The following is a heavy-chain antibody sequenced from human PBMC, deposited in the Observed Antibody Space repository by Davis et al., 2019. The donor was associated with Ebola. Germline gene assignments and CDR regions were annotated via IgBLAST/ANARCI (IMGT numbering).Heavy chain of an antibody. CDR2: INHSGST. CDR3: ARGGYSSSWYF. Sequence: MPSETLSLTCTVSGGSISSSSYYWGWIRQPPGKGLEWIGEINHSGSTNYNPSLKSRVTISVDTSKNQFSLKLSSVTAADTAVYYCARGGYSSSWYFWGQGTLVTVSS. J-gene: IGHJ4*02. V-gene: IGHV4-39*07. CDR1: GGSISSSSYY. D-gene: IGHD6-13*01.